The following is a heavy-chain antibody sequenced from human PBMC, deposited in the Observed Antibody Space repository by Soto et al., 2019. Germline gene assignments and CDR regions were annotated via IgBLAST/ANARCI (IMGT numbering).Heavy chain of an antibody. D-gene: IGHD3-22*01. V-gene: IGHV3-23*01. Sequence: SXRXSCAASGYTFSXYAMSWVRQAPGKGLEWVSAISGSGGSTYYAESVKGRFTISRDNSKNTLYLQMNSLRAEDTAVYYCAKAPLGGITMIVAPPLDWGQGTLGTVSS. CDR3: AKAPLGGITMIVAPPLD. CDR2: ISGSGGST. CDR1: GYTFSXYA. J-gene: IGHJ4*02.